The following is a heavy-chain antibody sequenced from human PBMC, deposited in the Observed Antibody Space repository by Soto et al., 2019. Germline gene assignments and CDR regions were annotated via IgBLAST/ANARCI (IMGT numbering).Heavy chain of an antibody. V-gene: IGHV3-23*01. D-gene: IGHD2-21*01. CDR1: GFTFSTYA. J-gene: IGHJ4*02. Sequence: LRLSCAASGFTFSTYAMGWVRQAPGKGLEGVSLISPSGDSTYVPDSLKGRFTISRDSSKNTVFLQMNSLRAEDTAVYYCAKGRGQRHPYSRVLDHWGQGTLVTVSS. CDR2: ISPSGDST. CDR3: AKGRGQRHPYSRVLDH.